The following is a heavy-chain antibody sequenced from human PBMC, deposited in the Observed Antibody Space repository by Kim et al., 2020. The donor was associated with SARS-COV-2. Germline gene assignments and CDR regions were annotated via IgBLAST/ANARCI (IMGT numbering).Heavy chain of an antibody. CDR3: VRDRGGRHDY. J-gene: IGHJ4*02. CDR1: GFTFSGYW. Sequence: GGFLRLSCAASGFTFSGYWMHWVRQAPGKGLVWVSHIKPDGSITTYADSAKGRFTISRDNAKNTLSLQMNFLRVEDTAIYYCVRDRGGRHDYWGQGTLVT. D-gene: IGHD3-10*01. CDR2: IKPDGSIT. V-gene: IGHV3-74*01.